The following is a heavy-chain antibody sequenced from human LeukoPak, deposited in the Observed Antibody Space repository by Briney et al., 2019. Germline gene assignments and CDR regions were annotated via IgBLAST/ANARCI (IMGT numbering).Heavy chain of an antibody. CDR3: ARDENGMDV. V-gene: IGHV3-30-3*01. J-gene: IGHJ6*02. CDR2: ISYDGSNK. CDR1: GFTFSSYA. Sequence: GGSLRLSCAASGFTFSSYAIHWVRQAPGKGLEWVAVISYDGSNKYYADSVKGRFTISRDNSKTTLYLQMNSLRAEDTAVYYCARDENGMDVWGQGTTVTVSS.